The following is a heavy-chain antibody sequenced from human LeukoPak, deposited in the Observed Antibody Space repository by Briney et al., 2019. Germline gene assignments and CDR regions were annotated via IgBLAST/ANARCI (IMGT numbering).Heavy chain of an antibody. D-gene: IGHD5-18*01. CDR2: ISDSGGNT. Sequence: GGSLRLSCAASGFTFGSYAMSWVRQAPGKGLELVSTISDSGGNTYYAGPVKGRVTISRDNSKNTLYLQMDSLRAEDTAVYYCAREPGYSYGYFDYWGQGTLVTVSS. CDR3: AREPGYSYGYFDY. V-gene: IGHV3-23*01. CDR1: GFTFGSYA. J-gene: IGHJ4*02.